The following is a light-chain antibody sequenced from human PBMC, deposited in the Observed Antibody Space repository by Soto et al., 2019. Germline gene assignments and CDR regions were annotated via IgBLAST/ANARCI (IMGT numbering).Light chain of an antibody. CDR3: ALYIVSGKHG. V-gene: IGLV8-61*02. Sequence: QTVVTQEQSMSVSPGWTVTLTWGLSSGSVSTSSDPRWYQQTPVHAPRTLIYSTNTRSVGVPDCFSGSILANKAALTITGAQSDDASDYYCALYIVSGKHGFGTVTKVTVL. CDR2: STN. CDR1: SGSVSTSSD. J-gene: IGLJ1*01.